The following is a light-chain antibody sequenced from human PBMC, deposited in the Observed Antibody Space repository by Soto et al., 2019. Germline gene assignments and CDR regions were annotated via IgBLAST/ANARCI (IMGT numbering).Light chain of an antibody. Sequence: DIVMTQSPDSLAVSLGERATINCKSSQSVLYSSNNRNYLAWYQQRLGQPPKLIFYWASTRESGFPDRFSGSGSGTDFTLTISSLQAEDVAVYYCQQYYSAPLTFGGGTKVEIK. CDR2: WAS. CDR1: QSVLYSSNNRNY. CDR3: QQYYSAPLT. J-gene: IGKJ4*01. V-gene: IGKV4-1*01.